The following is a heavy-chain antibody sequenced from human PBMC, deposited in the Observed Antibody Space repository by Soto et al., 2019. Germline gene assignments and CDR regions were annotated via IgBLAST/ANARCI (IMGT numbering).Heavy chain of an antibody. D-gene: IGHD3-10*01. J-gene: IGHJ6*03. V-gene: IGHV5-51*01. Sequence: GESLKISCKGSGYSFTSYWIGWVRQMPGKGLEWMGIIYPGDSDTRYSPSFQGQVTISADKSISTAYLQWSSLKASDTAMYYCARHYYYGSGSYYNAYYYYMDVWGKGTTVTVSS. CDR3: ARHYYYGSGSYYNAYYYYMDV. CDR2: IYPGDSDT. CDR1: GYSFTSYW.